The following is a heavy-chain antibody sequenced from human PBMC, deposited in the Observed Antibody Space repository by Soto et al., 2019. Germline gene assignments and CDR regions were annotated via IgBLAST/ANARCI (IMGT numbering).Heavy chain of an antibody. Sequence: PGGSLRLSCAASGFTFDDYAMHWVRQAPGKGLEWVSGISWNSGSIGYADSVKGRFTISRDNAKNSLYLQMNSLRAEDTALYYCAKDMSAAAGRNYYYYYYMDVWGKGTTVTVSS. CDR3: AKDMSAAAGRNYYYYYYMDV. J-gene: IGHJ6*03. V-gene: IGHV3-9*01. CDR1: GFTFDDYA. D-gene: IGHD3-10*01. CDR2: ISWNSGSI.